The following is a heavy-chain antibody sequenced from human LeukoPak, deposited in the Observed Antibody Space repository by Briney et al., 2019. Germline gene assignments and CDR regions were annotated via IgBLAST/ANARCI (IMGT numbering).Heavy chain of an antibody. CDR3: AKDLGVVPAHYFDY. CDR1: GFTFSSYA. V-gene: IGHV3-23*01. CDR2: TGSTGVST. J-gene: IGHJ4*02. D-gene: IGHD2-2*01. Sequence: GGSLRLSCAASGFTFSSYAMNWVRQAPGKGLEWVSGTGSTGVSTFYADSVKGRFTVSRDNSKNTLSLQMNSLRAEDTAVYYCAKDLGVVPAHYFDYWGQGTLVTVSS.